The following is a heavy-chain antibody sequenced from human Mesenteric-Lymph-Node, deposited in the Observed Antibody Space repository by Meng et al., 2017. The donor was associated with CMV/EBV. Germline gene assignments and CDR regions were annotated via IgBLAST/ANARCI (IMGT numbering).Heavy chain of an antibody. J-gene: IGHJ4*02. CDR1: GGSFSSGDYY. CDR3: ARDRAMNY. CDR2: IYYSGRT. D-gene: IGHD5-24*01. Sequence: SLTCTVSGGSFSSGDYYWSWLRQPPGRGLEWIGYIYYSGRTYYNPSLKTRLTISLDTSNNQFSLKVSSVTAADTAVYYCARDRAMNYWGQGTLVTVSS. V-gene: IGHV4-30-4*08.